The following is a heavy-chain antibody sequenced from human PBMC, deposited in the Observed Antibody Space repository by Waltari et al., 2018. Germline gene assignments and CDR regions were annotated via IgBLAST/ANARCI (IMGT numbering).Heavy chain of an antibody. Sequence: QVQLQQWGAGLLGPSETLSLTCAVYGASFRNYYRGWVRQPPGKGLEWIGQIRHPGSTNYNPSLKSRVTISIDTRRSQFSLRLSSVTAADTALYFCTRGGNYDFWSHRPFVDPWGQGTLVTVSS. CDR2: IRHPGST. D-gene: IGHD3-3*01. V-gene: IGHV4-34*01. CDR1: GASFRNYY. J-gene: IGHJ5*02. CDR3: TRGGNYDFWSHRPFVDP.